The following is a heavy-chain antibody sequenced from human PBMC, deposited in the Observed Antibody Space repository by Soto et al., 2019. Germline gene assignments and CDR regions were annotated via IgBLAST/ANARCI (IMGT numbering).Heavy chain of an antibody. CDR3: ARAAGKLVRGVYGMDV. J-gene: IGHJ6*02. D-gene: IGHD3-10*01. Sequence: PGGSLRLSCAASGFTFSSYEMNWVRQAPGKGLEWVSYISPNATTIYYADSVKGRFSISRDNAKNSLYLQMNSLRAEDTAVYYCARAAGKLVRGVYGMDVWGQGTTVTVSS. CDR2: ISPNATTI. CDR1: GFTFSSYE. V-gene: IGHV3-48*03.